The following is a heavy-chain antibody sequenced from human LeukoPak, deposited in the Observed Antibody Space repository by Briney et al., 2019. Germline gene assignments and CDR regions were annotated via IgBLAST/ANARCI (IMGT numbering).Heavy chain of an antibody. J-gene: IGHJ5*02. Sequence: ASVKVSCKASGYTFTSYGISWVRQAPGQGLEWMGWISAYNGNTNYAQKLQGRVTMTTDTSTSTAYMELRSLRSDDTAVYYCARAVVVVPAANNWFDPWGQGTPVTVS. D-gene: IGHD2-2*01. CDR2: ISAYNGNT. CDR3: ARAVVVVPAANNWFDP. V-gene: IGHV1-18*01. CDR1: GYTFTSYG.